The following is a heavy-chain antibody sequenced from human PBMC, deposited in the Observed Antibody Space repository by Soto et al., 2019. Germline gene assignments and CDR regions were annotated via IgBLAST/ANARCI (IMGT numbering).Heavy chain of an antibody. CDR3: ARVRCSSGQCYYFDY. D-gene: IGHD2-15*01. Sequence: EVQLVESGEGLVQPGGSLRLSCAASGFTFSSYNIHWIRQAPGKGLEFVSAISRSGDRTYYADSVKGRFTITRDNSKNTVWLQMGSLRAEDMAVYSCARVRCSSGQCYYFDYWGRGALVSVSS. CDR2: ISRSGDRT. CDR1: GFTFSSYN. J-gene: IGHJ4*02. V-gene: IGHV3-64*02.